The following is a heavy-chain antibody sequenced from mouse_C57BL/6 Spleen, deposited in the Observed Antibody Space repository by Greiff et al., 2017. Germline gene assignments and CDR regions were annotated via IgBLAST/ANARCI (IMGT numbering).Heavy chain of an antibody. CDR3: ARSGTVAYFDY. D-gene: IGHD1-1*01. J-gene: IGHJ2*01. V-gene: IGHV1-52*01. Sequence: QVQLQQPGAELVRPGSSVKLSCKASGYTFTSYWMHWVKQRPIQGLEWIGNIDPSDSETHYNQKFKDKATLTVDKSSSTAYMQLSSLTSEDSAVYYCARSGTVAYFDYWGQGTTLTVSS. CDR1: GYTFTSYW. CDR2: IDPSDSET.